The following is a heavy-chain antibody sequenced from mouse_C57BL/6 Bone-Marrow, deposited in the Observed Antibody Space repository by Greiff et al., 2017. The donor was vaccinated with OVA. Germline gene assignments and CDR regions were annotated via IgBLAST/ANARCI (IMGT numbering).Heavy chain of an antibody. Sequence: VQLQQSGPELVKPGASVKISCKASGYTFTDYYMNWVKQSHGKSLEWIGDINPNNGGTSYNQKFKGKATLTVDKSSSTAYMELRSLTSEDSAVYYCARWDRDYWGQGTTLTVSS. D-gene: IGHD3-3*01. J-gene: IGHJ2*01. CDR2: INPNNGGT. V-gene: IGHV1-26*01. CDR1: GYTFTDYY. CDR3: ARWDRDY.